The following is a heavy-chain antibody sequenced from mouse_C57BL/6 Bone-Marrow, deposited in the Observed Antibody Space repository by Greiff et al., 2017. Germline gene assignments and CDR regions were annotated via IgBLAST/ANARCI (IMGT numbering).Heavy chain of an antibody. Sequence: QVQLQQSGAELVRPGTSVKMSCKASGYTFTNYWIGWAKQRPGHGLEWIGDIYPGGGYTNYNEKFKGKATLTADKSSSTAYMQFSSLTSEDSAIYYCARSGKEYYDARDYWGQGTSVTVSS. CDR1: GYTFTNYW. CDR3: ARSGKEYYDARDY. CDR2: IYPGGGYT. D-gene: IGHD2-1*01. V-gene: IGHV1-63*01. J-gene: IGHJ4*01.